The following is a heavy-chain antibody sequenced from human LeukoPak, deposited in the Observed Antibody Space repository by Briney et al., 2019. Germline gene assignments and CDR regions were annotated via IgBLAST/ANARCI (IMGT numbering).Heavy chain of an antibody. D-gene: IGHD4-17*01. CDR3: AREFAVPYYFDY. Sequence: GGSLRLSCAASGFSFSSSWMSWVRQAPGKGLEWVANIKLDGSEKYFVDSVKGRFTISRDSAKNSLYLQMNSLRAEDTAVYYCAREFAVPYYFDYWGQGTLVTVSS. CDR2: IKLDGSEK. V-gene: IGHV3-7*03. J-gene: IGHJ4*02. CDR1: GFSFSSSW.